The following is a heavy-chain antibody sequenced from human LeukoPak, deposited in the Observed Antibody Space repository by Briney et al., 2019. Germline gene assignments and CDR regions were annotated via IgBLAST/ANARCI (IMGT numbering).Heavy chain of an antibody. CDR2: IYYSGST. V-gene: IGHV4-59*08. CDR3: ARSIAVAGIYYGMDV. D-gene: IGHD6-19*01. J-gene: IGHJ6*02. Sequence: SETLSLTCTVSGGSISSYYWSWIRQPPGKGLEWLGYIYYSGSTNYNPSLKSRVTISVDTSKNQFSLKLSSVTAADTAVYYCARSIAVAGIYYGMDVWGQGTTVTVSS. CDR1: GGSISSYY.